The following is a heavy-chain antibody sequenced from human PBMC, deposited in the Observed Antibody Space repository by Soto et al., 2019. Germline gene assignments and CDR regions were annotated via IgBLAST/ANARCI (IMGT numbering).Heavy chain of an antibody. J-gene: IGHJ4*02. CDR3: ASGVAVAGNLFDY. CDR1: GYTFTSYA. CDR2: INAGNGNT. V-gene: IGHV1-3*01. Sequence: QVQLVQSGAEVKKPGASVKVSCKASGYTFTSYAMHWVRQAPGQRLEWMGWINAGNGNTKYSQKFQGRVTITRDTSESTAYMELSSLRSADTAVYYCASGVAVAGNLFDYWGQGTLVTVSS. D-gene: IGHD6-19*01.